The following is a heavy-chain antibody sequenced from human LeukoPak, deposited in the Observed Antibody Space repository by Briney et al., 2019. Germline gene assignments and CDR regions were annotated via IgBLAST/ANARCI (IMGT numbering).Heavy chain of an antibody. V-gene: IGHV4-59*01. D-gene: IGHD2-2*02. CDR1: GGSISSYY. CDR3: ARGHTVADY. Sequence: PSETLSLTCTVSGGSISSYYWSWIRQPPGKGLEWIGYIYYSGSTNHNPSLKSRATISVDTSKNQFSLKLSSVTAADTAVYYCARGHTVADYWGQGTLVTVSS. CDR2: IYYSGST. J-gene: IGHJ4*02.